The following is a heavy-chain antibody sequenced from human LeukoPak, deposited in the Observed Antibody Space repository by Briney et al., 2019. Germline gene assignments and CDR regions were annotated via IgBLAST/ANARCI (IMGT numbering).Heavy chain of an antibody. CDR1: GGSFSGYY. Sequence: SETLSLTCAVYGGSFSGYYWSWIRQPPGKGLEWIGEINHSGSTNYNPSLKSRVTISVDTSKNQFSLKLSSVTAADTAIYYCAYSSSWYYFDSWGQGTLVTVSS. V-gene: IGHV4-34*01. J-gene: IGHJ4*02. CDR3: AYSSSWYYFDS. CDR2: INHSGST. D-gene: IGHD6-13*01.